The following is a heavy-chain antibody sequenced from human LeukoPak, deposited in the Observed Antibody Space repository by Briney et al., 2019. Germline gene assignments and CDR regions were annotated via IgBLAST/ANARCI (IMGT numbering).Heavy chain of an antibody. D-gene: IGHD3-10*01. Sequence: SETLSLTCTVSNCSISDYHWSWVRQPPGKGLEWIGYILTSGTTNYNPSLKSRLTISVATSKNRFTLKLSSVTAADTAVYYCARLRVSGSYLYYFDYWGQGTLVTVSS. CDR2: ILTSGTT. CDR1: NCSISDYH. J-gene: IGHJ4*02. CDR3: ARLRVSGSYLYYFDY. V-gene: IGHV4-4*09.